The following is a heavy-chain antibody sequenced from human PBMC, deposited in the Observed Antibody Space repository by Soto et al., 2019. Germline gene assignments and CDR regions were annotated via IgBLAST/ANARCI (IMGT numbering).Heavy chain of an antibody. J-gene: IGHJ4*02. CDR2: IYYSGST. D-gene: IGHD3-22*01. V-gene: IGHV4-39*01. CDR3: ATPPPITMIVLGLFDC. Sequence: PSETLSLTCTVSGGSISSSSYYWGWIRQPPGKGLEWIGSIYYSGSTYYNPSLKSRVTISVDTSKNQFSLKLSSVTAADTAGYYCATPPPITMIVLGLFDCWGQGILVTVAS. CDR1: GGSISSSSYY.